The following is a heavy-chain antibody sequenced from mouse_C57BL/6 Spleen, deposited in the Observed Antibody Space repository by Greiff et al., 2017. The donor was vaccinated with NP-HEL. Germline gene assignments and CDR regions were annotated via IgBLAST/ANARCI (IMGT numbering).Heavy chain of an antibody. J-gene: IGHJ4*01. Sequence: EVQVVESGGGLVKPGGSLKLSCAASGFTFSDYGMHWVRQAPEKGLEWVAYISSGSSTIYYADTVKGRFTISRDNAKNTLFLQMTSLRSEDTAMYYCARRRAQAPYAMDYWGQGTSVTVSS. CDR3: ARRRAQAPYAMDY. D-gene: IGHD3-2*02. CDR1: GFTFSDYG. V-gene: IGHV5-17*01. CDR2: ISSGSSTI.